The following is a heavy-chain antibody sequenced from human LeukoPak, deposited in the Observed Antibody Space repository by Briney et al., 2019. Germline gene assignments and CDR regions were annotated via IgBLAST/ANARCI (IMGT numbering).Heavy chain of an antibody. CDR2: ISAYNGNT. Sequence: ASVKVSCKASGYTVSSYGITWERQAPGQGLEWMGWISAYNGNTNYEQKIQGRVTTTTDTSTSTGYMELRSLRSDDTAVYYCARAGPRGYSYGYEDYWGQGTLVTVSS. D-gene: IGHD5-18*01. V-gene: IGHV1-18*04. J-gene: IGHJ4*02. CDR3: ARAGPRGYSYGYEDY. CDR1: GYTVSSYG.